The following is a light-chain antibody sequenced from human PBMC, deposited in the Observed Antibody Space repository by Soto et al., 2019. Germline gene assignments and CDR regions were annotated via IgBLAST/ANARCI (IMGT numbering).Light chain of an antibody. V-gene: IGKV3-15*01. Sequence: EVVMTQSPATLSVSPGETVTLSCRASKSVGDNLAWYQQKPGQAPRPLVYGASTRATGIPARFSGSGSGTEFTLTISSLQSEDSALYYCQQYNNWPPFTFGQGTKVEIK. CDR3: QQYNNWPPFT. J-gene: IGKJ2*01. CDR2: GAS. CDR1: KSVGDN.